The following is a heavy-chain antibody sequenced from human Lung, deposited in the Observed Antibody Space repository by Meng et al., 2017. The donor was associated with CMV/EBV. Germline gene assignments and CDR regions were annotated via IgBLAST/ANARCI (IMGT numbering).Heavy chain of an antibody. CDR3: ALFTGSWFDP. Sequence: QLPLEESCPTLVKPTQTLTLTCTFSGFSISTSEVGVGWIRQPPGKALEWLAVIYWDDDKRYSPSLKSRLTITKDASKNQVVLTLTNMDPVDTATYYCALFTGSWFDPWGQGTLVTVSS. V-gene: IGHV2-5*02. D-gene: IGHD1-14*01. CDR2: IYWDDDK. CDR1: GFSISTSEVG. J-gene: IGHJ5*02.